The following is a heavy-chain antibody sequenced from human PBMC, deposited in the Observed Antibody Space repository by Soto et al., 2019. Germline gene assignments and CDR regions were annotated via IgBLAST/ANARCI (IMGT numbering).Heavy chain of an antibody. J-gene: IGHJ3*01. CDR2: ISNDGNNK. Sequence: GGSLRLSCAASGFTFSHYGMHWVRQAPGKELEWVAVISNDGNNKYYADSVKGRFTISRDNSKNTLDLQLNSLRAEDTAVYFCAKDPNGDCVGGVEFWGPGTMVTV. D-gene: IGHD2-21*02. CDR1: GFTFSHYG. CDR3: AKDPNGDCVGGVEF. V-gene: IGHV3-30*18.